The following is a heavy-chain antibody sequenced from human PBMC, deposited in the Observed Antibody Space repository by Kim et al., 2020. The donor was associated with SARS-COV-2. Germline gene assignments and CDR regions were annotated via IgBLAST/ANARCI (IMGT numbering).Heavy chain of an antibody. J-gene: IGHJ4*02. CDR2: IRHRPKRYTT. CDR1: GFTFSDYY. D-gene: IGHD2-2*01. V-gene: IGHV3-72*01. CDR3: VRVEPSNSCSRY. Sequence: GGSLRLSCAASGFTFSDYYIDWVRQAPGKGLEWVGRIRHRPKRYTTDYAASVKGRFSFSRDDSTNSVHLQMNSLKTEDAAVYYCVRVEPSNSCSRYWGQGTLVTVSS.